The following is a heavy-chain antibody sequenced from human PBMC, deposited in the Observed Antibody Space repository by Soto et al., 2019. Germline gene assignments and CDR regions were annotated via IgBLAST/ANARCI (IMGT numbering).Heavy chain of an antibody. D-gene: IGHD6-13*01. J-gene: IGHJ6*02. CDR3: ARDAPRAAAGTWYYYYGMDV. CDR2: INSDGSST. CDR1: GFTFSSYW. V-gene: IGHV3-74*01. Sequence: GGSLRLSCAASGFTFSSYWMHWVRQAPGKGLVWVSRINSDGSSTSYADSVKGRFTISRDNAKNTLYLQMNSLRAEDTAVYYCARDAPRAAAGTWYYYYGMDVWGQGTTVTVSS.